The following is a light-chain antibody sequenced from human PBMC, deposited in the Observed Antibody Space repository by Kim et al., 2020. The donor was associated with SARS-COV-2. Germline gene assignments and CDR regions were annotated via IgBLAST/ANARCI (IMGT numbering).Light chain of an antibody. CDR2: EVS. V-gene: IGLV2-14*01. CDR3: SSYTTDSSVV. Sequence: QSALTQPASVSGSPGQSITISCTGTSSDVGGYHYVSWYQKHPGKAPKLMIYEVSNRPSGVSNRFSGSTSGNTASLAISGLQAEDEADYYCSSYTTDSSVVFGGGTQLTVL. CDR1: SSDVGGYHY. J-gene: IGLJ2*01.